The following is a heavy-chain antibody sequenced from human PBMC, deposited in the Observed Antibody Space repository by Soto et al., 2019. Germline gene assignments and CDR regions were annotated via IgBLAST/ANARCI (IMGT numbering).Heavy chain of an antibody. CDR1: GGSISSGGYY. CDR3: ARDTSSAVAGTYYYYGMDV. V-gene: IGHV4-31*03. D-gene: IGHD6-19*01. CDR2: IYYSGIT. Sequence: QVQLQESGPGLVKPSQTLSLTCTVSGGSISSGGYYWSWIRQHPGKGLEWIGYIYYSGITYYNPSLKSRVTISVDTSKNQFPLKLSSVTAADTAVYYCARDTSSAVAGTYYYYGMDVWGQWSTVTFSS. J-gene: IGHJ6*02.